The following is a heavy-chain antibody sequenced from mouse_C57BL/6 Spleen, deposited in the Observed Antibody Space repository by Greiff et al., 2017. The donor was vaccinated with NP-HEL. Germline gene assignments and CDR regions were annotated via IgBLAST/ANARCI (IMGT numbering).Heavy chain of an antibody. J-gene: IGHJ3*01. Sequence: VQLQQSGPELVKPGASVKLSCKASGYAFSSYWLNWVKQRPGKGLEWIGRIYPGDGDTNYNGKFKGKATLTADKSSSPAYMQRSILTSEDSAVYFCAREDSSVLWFAYWGEGTRVTVSA. CDR2: IYPGDGDT. CDR3: AREDSSVLWFAY. D-gene: IGHD3-2*02. CDR1: GYAFSSYW. V-gene: IGHV1-82*01.